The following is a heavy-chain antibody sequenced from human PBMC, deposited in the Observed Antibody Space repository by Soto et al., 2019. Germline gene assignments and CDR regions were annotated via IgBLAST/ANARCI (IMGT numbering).Heavy chain of an antibody. CDR1: GYTFTSYD. J-gene: IGHJ4*02. Sequence: GASVKVSCKASGYTFTSYDINWVRQATGQGLEWMGWMNPNSGNTGYAQKFQGRVTMTRNTSISTAYMELSSLRSEDTAVYYCARVRYYDSSGYSEHDYWGQGTLVTVSS. D-gene: IGHD3-22*01. V-gene: IGHV1-8*01. CDR2: MNPNSGNT. CDR3: ARVRYYDSSGYSEHDY.